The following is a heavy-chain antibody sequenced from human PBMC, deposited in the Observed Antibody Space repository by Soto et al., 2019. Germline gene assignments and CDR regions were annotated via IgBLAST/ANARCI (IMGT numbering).Heavy chain of an antibody. Sequence: SETLSLTCTVPGVSISSSRYYCGSIRQPPGKGLEWIGEINHSGSTNYNPSLKSRVAISLDTSKSQFSLKLTSVTATDTAVCYCVRQGFGALHGLVDVWGQGTTVT. CDR1: GVSISSSRYY. CDR2: INHSGST. CDR3: VRQGFGALHGLVDV. J-gene: IGHJ6*01. D-gene: IGHD3-10*01. V-gene: IGHV4-39*01.